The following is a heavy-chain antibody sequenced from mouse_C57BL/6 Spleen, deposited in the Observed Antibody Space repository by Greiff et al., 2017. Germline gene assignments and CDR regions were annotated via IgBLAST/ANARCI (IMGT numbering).Heavy chain of an antibody. CDR2: INPNNGGT. Sequence: EVQLQQSGPELVKPGASVKIPCKASGYTFTDYNMDWVKQSHGKSLEWIGDINPNNGGTIYNQKFKGKATLTVDKSSSTAYMELRSLTSEDTAVYYCARSLYYYGSSHWFAYWGQGTLVTVSA. J-gene: IGHJ3*01. V-gene: IGHV1-18*01. CDR3: ARSLYYYGSSHWFAY. CDR1: GYTFTDYN. D-gene: IGHD1-1*01.